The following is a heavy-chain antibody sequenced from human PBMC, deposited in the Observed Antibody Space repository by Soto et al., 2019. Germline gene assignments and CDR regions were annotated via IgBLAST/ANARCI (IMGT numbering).Heavy chain of an antibody. CDR3: AREMGPSRTYYYGSGMVWGYNWFDP. V-gene: IGHV3-20*01. CDR1: GFTFDDYG. Sequence: EVQLVESGGGVVRPGGSLRLSCAASGFTFDDYGMSWVRQAPGKGLEWVSGINWNGGSTGYADSVKGRFTISRDNAKNSLYLQMNSLRAEDTALYHCAREMGPSRTYYYGSGMVWGYNWFDPWGQGTLVTVSS. J-gene: IGHJ5*02. CDR2: INWNGGST. D-gene: IGHD3-10*01.